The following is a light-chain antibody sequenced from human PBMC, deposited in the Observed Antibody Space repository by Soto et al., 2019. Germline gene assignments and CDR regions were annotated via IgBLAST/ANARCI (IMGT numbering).Light chain of an antibody. CDR1: SSDVGGHNS. V-gene: IGLV2-14*01. CDR3: SSFTSSVTYV. CDR2: DVS. Sequence: QSVLTQPASVSGSPGQSITISCTGTSSDVGGHNSVSWYRQDPGKAPKLMIYDVSNRPSGVSDRFSGSKSGNTASLTISGLQIEDEADYYCSSFTSSVTYVFGTGTKLTVL. J-gene: IGLJ1*01.